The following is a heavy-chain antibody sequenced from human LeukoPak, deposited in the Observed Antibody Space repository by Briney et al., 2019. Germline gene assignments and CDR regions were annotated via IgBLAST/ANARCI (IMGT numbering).Heavy chain of an antibody. CDR3: ARGVTMVRGHFDY. Sequence: ASVKVSCKASRGTFISYAISWVRQAPGQGLEWMGGIIPIFGTANYAQKFQGRVTITADESTSTAYMELSSLRSEDTAVYYCARGVTMVRGHFDYWGQGTLVTVSS. V-gene: IGHV1-69*01. CDR1: RGTFISYA. J-gene: IGHJ4*02. CDR2: IIPIFGTA. D-gene: IGHD3-10*01.